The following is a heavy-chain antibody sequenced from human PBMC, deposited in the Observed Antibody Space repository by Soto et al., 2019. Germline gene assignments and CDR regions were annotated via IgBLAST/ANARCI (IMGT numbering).Heavy chain of an antibody. CDR2: INSAGHRGNT. CDR1: GFTASSKY. D-gene: IGHD7-27*01. J-gene: IGHJ4*02. CDR3: ARSSGDYIDSREFDY. Sequence: EVQLVESGGGMVRPGESLRLSCAASGFTASSKYMNWVRQAPGKGLEWVSLINSAGHRGNTHYADSVEGRFNISRDNSKNTLDRQMSSLRVDDTAVYYCARSSGDYIDSREFDYWGQGTLVTVSS. V-gene: IGHV3-66*01.